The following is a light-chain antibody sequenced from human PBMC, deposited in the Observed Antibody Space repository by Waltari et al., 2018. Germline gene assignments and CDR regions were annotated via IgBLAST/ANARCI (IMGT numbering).Light chain of an antibody. CDR2: EVR. CDR1: SSGIGGYNF. J-gene: IGLJ2*01. CDR3: ASYTSSTTGV. Sequence: SALTQPASVSGSPGQSITIPCTGTSSGIGGYNFVSWYQQHPGKAPKLIIYEVRNRPSGVSNRFSGSKSGNTASLTISGLQAEDEADYYCASYTSSTTGVFGGGTKLTVL. V-gene: IGLV2-14*03.